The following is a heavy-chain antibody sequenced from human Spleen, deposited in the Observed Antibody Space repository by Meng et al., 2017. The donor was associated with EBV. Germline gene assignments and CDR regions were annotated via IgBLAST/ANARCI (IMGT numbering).Heavy chain of an antibody. J-gene: IGHJ4*02. CDR2: LIPMLGAT. CDR1: GNTFSHYA. D-gene: IGHD3-10*01. CDR3: ASESGRGYTPDY. V-gene: IGHV1-69*01. Sequence: QAPLVPSGDEVKKPGSPVGVSCKPSGNTFSHYAVSWVRQAPGQGLEWMGGLIPMLGATNYAQKFQNRITIVADEFTSAHYMELSSLRSEDTAVYYCASESGRGYTPDYWGQGTLVTVSS.